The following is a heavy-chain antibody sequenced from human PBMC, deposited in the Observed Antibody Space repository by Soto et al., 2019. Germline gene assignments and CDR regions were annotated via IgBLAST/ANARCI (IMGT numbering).Heavy chain of an antibody. CDR1: GFTFNYAW. J-gene: IGHJ1*01. V-gene: IGHV3-15*02. Sequence: EVRLVESGGTLVKPGGSLRLSCTASGFTFNYAWMTWVRQAAGKGLEWVGRIKSKNDGGTIDYAAPAKGRFIISRDDSKNTLYRQMNSLKTEDTAVYYCTTQPQVGWRAYWGQGTLVTVSS. CDR3: TTQPQVGWRAY. D-gene: IGHD6-19*01. CDR2: IKSKNDGGTI.